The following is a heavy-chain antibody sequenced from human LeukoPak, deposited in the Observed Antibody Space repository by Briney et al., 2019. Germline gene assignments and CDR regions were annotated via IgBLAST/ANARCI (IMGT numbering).Heavy chain of an antibody. CDR3: ARRRGYSYGSLDY. Sequence: SVKVSCKASGHTFTSYAISWVRQAPGQGLEWMGGIIPIFGTANYAQKFQGRVTITADESTSTAYMELSSLRSEDTAVYYCARRRGYSYGSLDYWGQGTLVTVSS. D-gene: IGHD5-18*01. CDR1: GHTFTSYA. V-gene: IGHV1-69*13. CDR2: IIPIFGTA. J-gene: IGHJ4*02.